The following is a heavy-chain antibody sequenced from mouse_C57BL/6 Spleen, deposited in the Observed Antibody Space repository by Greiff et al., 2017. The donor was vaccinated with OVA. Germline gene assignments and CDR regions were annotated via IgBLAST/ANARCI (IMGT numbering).Heavy chain of an antibody. V-gene: IGHV5-17*01. J-gene: IGHJ4*01. D-gene: IGHD1-1*01. CDR1: GFTFSDYG. Sequence: DVMLVESGGGLVKPGGSLKLSCAASGFTFSDYGMHWVRQAPEKGLEWVAYISSGSSTIYYADTVKGRFTISRDNAKNTLFLQMTSLRSEDTAMYYCARLVATDAMDYWGQGTSVTVSS. CDR3: ARLVATDAMDY. CDR2: ISSGSSTI.